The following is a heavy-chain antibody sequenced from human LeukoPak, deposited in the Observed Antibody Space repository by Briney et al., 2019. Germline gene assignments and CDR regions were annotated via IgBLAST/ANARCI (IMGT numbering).Heavy chain of an antibody. V-gene: IGHV4-4*02. D-gene: IGHD4-17*01. CDR3: ACTTTVTTKPNY. CDR1: GGSISSDNW. J-gene: IGHJ4*02. Sequence: SETLSLTCAVSGGSISSDNWWSWVRQPPGKGLEWIGEIYHSGSTSYNPSLKSRVTIEVDKSNNQFSLKLSSVTAADTALYYCACTTTVTTKPNYWGQGILVTVSS. CDR2: IYHSGST.